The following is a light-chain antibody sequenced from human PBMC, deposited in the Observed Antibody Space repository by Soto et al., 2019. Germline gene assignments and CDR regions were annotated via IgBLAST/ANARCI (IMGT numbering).Light chain of an antibody. CDR3: QQSHTTPYT. V-gene: IGKV1-39*01. CDR1: QNINNY. CDR2: AAS. J-gene: IGKJ2*01. Sequence: DIQMTQSPSSLSASEGDRVTITCRASQNINNYLNWSQHKLGQAPKLLIYAASGLQSGVPSRFIGSGSGTDFTLTITSVQGEDFASYFCQQSHTTPYTFGRGTKLEV.